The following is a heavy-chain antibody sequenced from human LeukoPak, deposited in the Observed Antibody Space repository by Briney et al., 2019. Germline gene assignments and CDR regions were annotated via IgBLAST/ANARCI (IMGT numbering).Heavy chain of an antibody. Sequence: ASVKVSCKASGYTFTGYYMHWVRQAPGQGLEWMGWINPNSGGTNYAQKFQGWVTMTRDTSISTAYMELSRLRSDDSAVYYCARDSYYSSGRSYYYYGMDVWGQGTTVTVSS. CDR2: INPNSGGT. CDR3: ARDSYYSSGRSYYYYGMDV. J-gene: IGHJ6*02. V-gene: IGHV1-2*04. CDR1: GYTFTGYY. D-gene: IGHD6-19*01.